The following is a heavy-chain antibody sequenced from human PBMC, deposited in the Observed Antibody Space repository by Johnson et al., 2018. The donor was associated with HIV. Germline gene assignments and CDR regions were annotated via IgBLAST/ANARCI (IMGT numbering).Heavy chain of an antibody. CDR2: IYSSAAT. CDR3: ASRTKYKSRPKYGSGSSAFDI. Sequence: VQLVESGGGVVQPGRSLSLSCVASGFTFSSYAMHWVRQAPGKGLEWVSVIYSSAATNYADSVKGRFTISRDNAKNSLYLQMNSLRAEDTAVYYCASRTKYKSRPKYGSGSSAFDIWGQGTMVTVSS. V-gene: IGHV3-NL1*01. J-gene: IGHJ3*02. D-gene: IGHD3-10*01. CDR1: GFTFSSYA.